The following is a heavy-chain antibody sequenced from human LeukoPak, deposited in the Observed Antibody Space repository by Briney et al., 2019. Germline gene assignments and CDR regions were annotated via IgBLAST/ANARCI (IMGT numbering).Heavy chain of an antibody. CDR1: GGTFSSYA. CDR2: IIPIFGTA. CDR3: ASGFIAARPLFDY. D-gene: IGHD6-6*01. Sequence: SAKVSCKASGGTFSSYAISWVRQAPGQGLEWMGGIIPIFGTANYAQKFQGRVTITTDESTSTAYMELSSLRSEDTAVYYCASGFIAARPLFDYWGQGTLVTVSS. J-gene: IGHJ4*02. V-gene: IGHV1-69*05.